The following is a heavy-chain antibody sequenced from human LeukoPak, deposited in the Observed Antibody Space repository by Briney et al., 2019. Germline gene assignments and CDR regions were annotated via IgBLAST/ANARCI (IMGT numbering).Heavy chain of an antibody. CDR3: ATGGGDYDILTGYSTSGLLPGDY. CDR1: GYTFTSYG. J-gene: IGHJ4*02. CDR2: ISADNGNR. D-gene: IGHD3-9*01. V-gene: IGHV1-18*01. Sequence: ASVKVSCKASGYTFTSYGISWVRQAPGQGLEWMGWISADNGNRNYAQNLQGRVTMTTDTSTSTAYMELRSLRSDDTAVYYCATGGGDYDILTGYSTSGLLPGDYWGQGTLVTVSS.